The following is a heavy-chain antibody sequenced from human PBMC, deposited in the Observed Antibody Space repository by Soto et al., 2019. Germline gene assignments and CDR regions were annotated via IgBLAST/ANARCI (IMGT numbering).Heavy chain of an antibody. CDR2: INNDGSVS. CDR1: GFTFSNYW. V-gene: IGHV3-74*01. Sequence: EVQLVESGGGLVQPGGSLRLSCVASGFTFSNYWMYWVRQAPGEGLVWVSRINNDGSVSSYADSVKGRLTISRENVKNTLYLQMDSLRAEETAVYYCARGDCVGGTCYSLAGSFYYYMDVWGKGTTVTVFS. J-gene: IGHJ6*03. CDR3: ARGDCVGGTCYSLAGSFYYYMDV. D-gene: IGHD2-15*01.